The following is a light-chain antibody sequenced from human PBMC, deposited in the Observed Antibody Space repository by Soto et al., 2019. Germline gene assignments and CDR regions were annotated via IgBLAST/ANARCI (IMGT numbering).Light chain of an antibody. J-gene: IGLJ2*01. Sequence: NFMLTQPHSVSESPGKTVTISCTRSSGSIGSNSVQWYQQRPGSAPTTVIYEDDQRPSGVPNRFAGSIDRSSNSASLTISGLQTEDEADYYCQSYDTDTVVFGGGTKLTVL. V-gene: IGLV6-57*04. CDR2: EDD. CDR3: QSYDTDTVV. CDR1: SGSIGSNS.